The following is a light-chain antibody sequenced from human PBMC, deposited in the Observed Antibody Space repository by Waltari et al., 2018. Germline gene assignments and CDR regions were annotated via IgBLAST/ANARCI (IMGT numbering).Light chain of an antibody. CDR3: CSYAGSYTLGV. Sequence: QSALTQPRSVSGSPGQSVPISCTGTSSDLGSYNSVSWYQQHPGKAPKLMIYDVAKRPSGVPDRFSGSKSGDTASLTISGLQTEDEADYYCCSYAGSYTLGVFGGGTKLTVL. CDR2: DVA. V-gene: IGLV2-11*01. J-gene: IGLJ3*02. CDR1: SSDLGSYNS.